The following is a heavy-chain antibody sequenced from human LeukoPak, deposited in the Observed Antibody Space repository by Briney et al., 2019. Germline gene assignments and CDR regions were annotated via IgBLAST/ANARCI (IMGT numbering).Heavy chain of an antibody. Sequence: GGSLRLSCAASGFTFSGYAMHWVRQAPGKGLEWVAVISYDGSNKYYADSVKGRFTISRDNSKNTLYLQMNSLRAEDTAVYYCARGRNYYDSSGYSYYFDYWGQGTLVTVSS. V-gene: IGHV3-30-3*01. CDR2: ISYDGSNK. CDR1: GFTFSGYA. CDR3: ARGRNYYDSSGYSYYFDY. D-gene: IGHD3-22*01. J-gene: IGHJ4*02.